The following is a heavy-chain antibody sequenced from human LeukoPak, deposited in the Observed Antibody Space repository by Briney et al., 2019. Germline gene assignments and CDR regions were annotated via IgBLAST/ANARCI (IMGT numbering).Heavy chain of an antibody. CDR2: IYYSGST. CDR3: ARVHYDSSGYSEVLDY. D-gene: IGHD3-22*01. Sequence: PSGTLSLTCTVSGGSISSYYRSWIRQPPGKGLEWIGYIYYSGSTNYNPSLKSRVTTSVDTSKNQYSLKLSSVTAADTAVYYCARVHYDSSGYSEVLDYWGQGTLVIVS. J-gene: IGHJ4*02. CDR1: GGSISSYY. V-gene: IGHV4-59*01.